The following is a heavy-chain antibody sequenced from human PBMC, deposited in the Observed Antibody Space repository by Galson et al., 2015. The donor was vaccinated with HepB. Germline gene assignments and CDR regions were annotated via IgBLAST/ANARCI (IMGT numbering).Heavy chain of an antibody. D-gene: IGHD3-3*01. V-gene: IGHV7-4-1*02. CDR1: GYTFTDYV. J-gene: IGHJ6*03. CDR2: MNTNTGKP. Sequence: SVKVSCKASGYTFTDYVVNWVRQAPGQGLEWMGWMNTNTGKPTYAPGFAGRFVFSLDTSVTTAYLQISSLETDDTAVYYCARSPLRFLDWLPYYDYDYMDVWGQGTLVTVSS. CDR3: ARSPLRFLDWLPYYDYDYMDV.